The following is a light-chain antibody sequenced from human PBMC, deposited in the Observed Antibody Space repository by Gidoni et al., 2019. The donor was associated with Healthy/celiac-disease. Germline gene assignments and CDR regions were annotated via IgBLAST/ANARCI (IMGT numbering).Light chain of an antibody. V-gene: IGKV1-39*01. CDR1: PSISSY. CDR3: QQSYSTLLT. CDR2: AAS. Sequence: DIQMTQSPPSLSASVGDRVTITCRASPSISSYFNWYQQKPGKAPTLLIYAASSWQSGVPSRFSGSGSGTDFTLTISSLQPEDFATYYCQQSYSTLLTFGGGTKVEIK. J-gene: IGKJ4*01.